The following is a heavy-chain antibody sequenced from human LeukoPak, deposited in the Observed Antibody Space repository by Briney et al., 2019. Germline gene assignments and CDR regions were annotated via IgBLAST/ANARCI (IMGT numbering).Heavy chain of an antibody. CDR1: GYTFTDYY. CDR3: ARERYVDTPMGLDY. CDR2: INPNSGGT. D-gene: IGHD5-18*01. J-gene: IGHJ4*02. V-gene: IGHV1-2*02. Sequence: ASVTVSCKASGYTFTDYYMHWVRQAPGQGLEWMGWINPNSGGTNYAQKFQGRVTMTRDTSISTAYMELSRLRSDDTAVYYCARERYVDTPMGLDYWGQGTLVTVSS.